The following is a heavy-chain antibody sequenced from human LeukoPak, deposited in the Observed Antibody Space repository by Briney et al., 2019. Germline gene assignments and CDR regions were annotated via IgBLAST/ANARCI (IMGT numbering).Heavy chain of an antibody. J-gene: IGHJ6*02. Sequence: GGSLRLSCAASGFTFKNYGMNWVRQAPGKGLEWVSSISSGSSYIDYADSLQGRFTISRDNGKNSLYLQMNSLRAEDTAVYYCARSKGGAQREYGLDVWGQGTTVTVSS. V-gene: IGHV3-21*06. CDR3: ARSKGGAQREYGLDV. CDR1: GFTFKNYG. D-gene: IGHD1-1*01. CDR2: ISSGSSYI.